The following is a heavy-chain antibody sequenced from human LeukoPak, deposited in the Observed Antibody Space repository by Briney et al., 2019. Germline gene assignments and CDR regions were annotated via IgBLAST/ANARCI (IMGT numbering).Heavy chain of an antibody. CDR2: IYSGGST. CDR3: ARVSEYYYDSSDAFDI. J-gene: IGHJ3*02. V-gene: IGHV3-66*01. CDR1: GFNFGEFV. D-gene: IGHD3-22*01. Sequence: GGSLRLSCTASGFNFGEFVMSWVRQAPGKGLEWVSVIYSGGSTYYADSVKGRFTISRDNAENTLYLQMDSLRAEDTAVYYCARVSEYYYDSSDAFDIWGQGTMVTVSS.